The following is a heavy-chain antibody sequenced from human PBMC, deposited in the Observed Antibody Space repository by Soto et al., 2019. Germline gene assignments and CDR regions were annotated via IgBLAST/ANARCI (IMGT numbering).Heavy chain of an antibody. V-gene: IGHV3-23*04. D-gene: IGHD6-13*01. CDR3: AKDPPSERMQPDYGMDV. Sequence: DVQLVESGGDVVQPGGSLRLSCAASGFTFDSCVMSWVRQAPGKGLEWLSLISGSGRYTDYADSVKGRFTISRDNSKNTLYLQMNSLRVEDTAVYYCAKDPPSERMQPDYGMDVWGQGTTVTVSS. CDR1: GFTFDSCV. J-gene: IGHJ6*02. CDR2: ISGSGRYT.